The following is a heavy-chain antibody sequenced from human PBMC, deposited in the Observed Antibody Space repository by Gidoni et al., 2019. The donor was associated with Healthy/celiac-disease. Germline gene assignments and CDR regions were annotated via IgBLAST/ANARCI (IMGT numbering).Heavy chain of an antibody. J-gene: IGHJ5*02. V-gene: IGHV1-69*09. Sequence: QVQLVQSGAEVKKPGSSVKVSCKASGGTFSSYAISWVRQAPGQGLEWMGRIIPILGIANYAQKFQGRVTSTADKSTSTAYMELSSLRSEDTAVYYCARVDSSSWYLGGFDPWGQGTLVTVSS. CDR1: GGTFSSYA. D-gene: IGHD6-13*01. CDR3: ARVDSSSWYLGGFDP. CDR2: IIPILGIA.